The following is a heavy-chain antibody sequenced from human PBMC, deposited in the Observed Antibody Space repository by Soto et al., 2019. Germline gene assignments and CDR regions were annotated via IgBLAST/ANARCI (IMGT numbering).Heavy chain of an antibody. J-gene: IGHJ4*02. CDR2: TSGSGGST. Sequence: GGSLRLSCAASGFTFSSYAMSWVRQAPGKGLEWVSATSGSGGSTYYADSVKGRFTISRDNSKNTLYLQMNSLRAEDTAVYYCAKKSVSSSWYSYFDYWGQGTLVTVSS. D-gene: IGHD6-13*01. CDR3: AKKSVSSSWYSYFDY. V-gene: IGHV3-23*01. CDR1: GFTFSSYA.